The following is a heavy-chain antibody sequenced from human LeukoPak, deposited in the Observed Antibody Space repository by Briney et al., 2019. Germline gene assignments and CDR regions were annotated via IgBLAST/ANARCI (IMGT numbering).Heavy chain of an antibody. D-gene: IGHD2-2*01. V-gene: IGHV4-34*01. CDR2: INHSGSA. CDR1: GGSFSGYY. J-gene: IGHJ6*02. CDR3: ARQRLGYCSSTSCPSRYYYYGMDV. Sequence: SETLSLTCAAYGGSFSGYYWSWIRQPPGKGLEWIGEINHSGSANYNPSLKSRVTISVDTSKNQFSLKLSSVTAADTAVYYCARQRLGYCSSTSCPSRYYYYGMDVWGQGITVTVSS.